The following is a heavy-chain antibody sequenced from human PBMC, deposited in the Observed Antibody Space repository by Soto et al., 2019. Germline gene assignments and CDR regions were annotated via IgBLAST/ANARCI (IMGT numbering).Heavy chain of an antibody. J-gene: IGHJ4*02. CDR1: GFTISTHG. V-gene: IGHV3-33*03. Sequence: QVQLVESGGGVVQPGTSLRLSCAASGFTISTHGMHWVRQAPGKGLEWLANIWYDGSNKFYAESVKGRFSISKDNSKNTRYLKMSSMRAEDTAVYYCDAATTSNFQFPYWGQGTQVTVSS. CDR3: DAATTSNFQFPY. CDR2: IWYDGSNK. D-gene: IGHD1-1*01.